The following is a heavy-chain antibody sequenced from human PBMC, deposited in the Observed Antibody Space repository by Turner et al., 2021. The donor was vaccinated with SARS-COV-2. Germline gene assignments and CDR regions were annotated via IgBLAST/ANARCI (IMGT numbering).Heavy chain of an antibody. V-gene: IGHV3-30*18. Sequence: QAQLVESGGGVVQPGGSLRLSCAASGFSFSTSGMHWVRQAPGKGLEWVALISYDGSNKYYADSVKGRFTISRDNSKNTLYLQMNSLRAEDTAVYYCAKIYGGSYFAAFDYWGQGTLVTVSS. D-gene: IGHD1-26*01. CDR1: GFSFSTSG. CDR2: ISYDGSNK. CDR3: AKIYGGSYFAAFDY. J-gene: IGHJ4*02.